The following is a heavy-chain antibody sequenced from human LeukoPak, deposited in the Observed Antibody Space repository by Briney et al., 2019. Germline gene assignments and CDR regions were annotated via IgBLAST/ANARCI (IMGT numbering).Heavy chain of an antibody. CDR2: SSSSGSTI. V-gene: IGHV3-11*01. Sequence: PGGPLRLSCAASGFTFSDYYMSWIRQAPGKGLEWVSYSSSSGSTIYYADSVKGRFTISRDNAKNSLYLQMNSLRAEDTAVYYCARGPTTVTSPHFDYWGQGTPVTVSS. CDR1: GFTFSDYY. J-gene: IGHJ4*02. D-gene: IGHD4-17*01. CDR3: ARGPTTVTSPHFDY.